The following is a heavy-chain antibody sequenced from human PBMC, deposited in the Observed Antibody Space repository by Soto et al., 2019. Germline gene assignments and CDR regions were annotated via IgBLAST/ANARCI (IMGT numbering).Heavy chain of an antibody. V-gene: IGHV4-59*08. J-gene: IGHJ4*02. CDR2: IYYSGST. D-gene: IGHD5-18*01. CDR1: GGSISSYY. Sequence: PSETLSLTCTVSGGSISSYYWSWIRQPPGKGLEWIGYIYYSGSTNYNPSLKSRVTISVDTSKNQFSLKLSSVTAADTAVYYCARHRLGYSYGSYDYWGQGTLVTVSS. CDR3: ARHRLGYSYGSYDY.